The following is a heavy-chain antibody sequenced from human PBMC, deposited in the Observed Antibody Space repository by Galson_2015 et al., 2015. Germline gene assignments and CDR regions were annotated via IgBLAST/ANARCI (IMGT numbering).Heavy chain of an antibody. V-gene: IGHV3-30*18. CDR1: GFTFSSYG. CDR3: AKGLFGETSYYYGMDV. Sequence: SLRLSCAASGFTFSSYGMHWVRQAPGKGLEWVAVISYDGSNKYYADSVKGRFTISRDNSKNTLYLQMNSLRAEDTAVYYCAKGLFGETSYYYGMDVWGQGTTVTVSS. CDR2: ISYDGSNK. D-gene: IGHD3-10*01. J-gene: IGHJ6*02.